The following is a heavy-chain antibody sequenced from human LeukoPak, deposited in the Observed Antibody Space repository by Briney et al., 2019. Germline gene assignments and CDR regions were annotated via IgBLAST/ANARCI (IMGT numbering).Heavy chain of an antibody. J-gene: IGHJ4*02. CDR3: AHGKRKYYYDSSGYYPFDY. V-gene: IGHV2-5*02. CDR2: IYWDDDK. CDR1: GFSLSTSGVG. D-gene: IGHD3-22*01. Sequence: SGPTLVNPTQTLTLTCTFSGFSLSTSGVGVGWIRQPPGKALEWLALIYWDDDKRYCPSLKSRLTITKDTSKNQVVLTMTNMDPVDTATYYCAHGKRKYYYDSSGYYPFDYWGQGALVTVSS.